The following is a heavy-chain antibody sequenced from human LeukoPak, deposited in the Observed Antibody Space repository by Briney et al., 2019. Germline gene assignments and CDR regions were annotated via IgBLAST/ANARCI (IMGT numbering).Heavy chain of an antibody. CDR3: ARAGILTGYDY. Sequence: ASVKVSCKASGYTFTGYYMHWVRQAPGQGLEWMGWINPNSGGTKYAQKFQGRVTMTRDTSISTAYMELRRLRSDDTAVYYCARAGILTGYDYWGQGTLVAVSS. CDR1: GYTFTGYY. V-gene: IGHV1-2*02. J-gene: IGHJ4*02. CDR2: INPNSGGT. D-gene: IGHD3-9*01.